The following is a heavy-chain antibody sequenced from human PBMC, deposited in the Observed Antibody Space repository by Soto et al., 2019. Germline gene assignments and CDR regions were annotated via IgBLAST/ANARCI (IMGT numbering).Heavy chain of an antibody. CDR2: IYTSGST. V-gene: IGHV4-4*07. D-gene: IGHD3-9*01. CDR3: ATNYEILTDHYFDY. CDR1: GGSISSYY. Sequence: TLSLTCTVSGGSISSYYWSWIRQPAGKGLEWIGRIYTSGSTNYNPSLKSRVTMSVDTSKNQFSLKLSSVTAADTAVYYCATNYEILTDHYFDYWGQGTLVTVSS. J-gene: IGHJ4*02.